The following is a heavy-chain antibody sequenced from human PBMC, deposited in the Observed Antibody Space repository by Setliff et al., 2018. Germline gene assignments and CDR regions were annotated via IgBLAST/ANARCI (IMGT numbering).Heavy chain of an antibody. CDR3: AGPFDVGPYPRPIDGLDL. V-gene: IGHV1-2*02. D-gene: IGHD3-9*01. CDR1: GYIFRDYY. CDR2: INPNSGGR. J-gene: IGHJ3*01. Sequence: ASVKVSCKASGYIFRDYYIHWVRQAPGQGLEWMGWINPNSGGREYAEAFQGRVTLTGDTSIRTAFMELSGLTSDDTAVYYCAGPFDVGPYPRPIDGLDLWGLGTRVTVSS.